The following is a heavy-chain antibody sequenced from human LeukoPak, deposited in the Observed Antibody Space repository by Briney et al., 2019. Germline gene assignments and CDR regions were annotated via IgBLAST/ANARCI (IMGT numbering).Heavy chain of an antibody. J-gene: IGHJ6*04. D-gene: IGHD3-16*01. CDR1: GGSISSYY. CDR2: IYYSGST. CDR3: ARGFYGNYYYYGMDV. V-gene: IGHV4-59*01. Sequence: SETPSLTCTVSGGSISSYYWSWIRQPPGKGLEWIGYIYYSGSTNYNPSLKSRVTISVDTSKNQFSLKLSSVTAADTAVYYCARGFYGNYYYYGMDVWGKGTTVTVSS.